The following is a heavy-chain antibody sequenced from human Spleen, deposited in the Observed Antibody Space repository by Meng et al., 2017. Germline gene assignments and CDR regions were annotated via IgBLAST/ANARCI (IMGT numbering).Heavy chain of an antibody. D-gene: IGHD1-1*01. CDR1: GFTFSGHW. CDR2: INTDGSTT. Sequence: VQLVECGGGVVQPGRSLRLSCAASGFTFSGHWMHWVRQAPGKGLVWVSRINTDGSTTTYADSVKGRFSISRDNAKNTLYLQMNSLRAEDTAVYYCTNDRLNHWGQGTLVTVSS. CDR3: TNDRLNH. J-gene: IGHJ1*01. V-gene: IGHV3-74*02.